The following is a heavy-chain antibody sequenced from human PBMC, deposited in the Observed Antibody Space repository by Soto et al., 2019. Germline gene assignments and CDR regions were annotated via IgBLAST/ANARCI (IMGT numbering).Heavy chain of an antibody. Sequence: QLQLQESGPGLVKPSETLSLTCTVSGGSISSSTSYWGWIRQPPGKGLEWIGSIYYSGSTYYNPSLKSRVTISVDTSKNQFSLKLSSVTAADTAVYYCARHVLVPAAIGGMDVWGQGTTVTVSS. D-gene: IGHD2-2*02. CDR3: ARHVLVPAAIGGMDV. CDR2: IYYSGST. V-gene: IGHV4-39*01. J-gene: IGHJ6*02. CDR1: GGSISSSTSY.